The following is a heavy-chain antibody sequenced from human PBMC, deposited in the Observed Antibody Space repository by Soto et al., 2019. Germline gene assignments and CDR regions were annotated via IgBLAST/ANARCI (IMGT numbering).Heavy chain of an antibody. V-gene: IGHV4-4*07. J-gene: IGHJ5*02. CDR1: GASISGFH. CDR2: IYATGTT. Sequence: PSETLSLTCTVSGASISGFHWSWIRKSAGKGLEWIGRIYATGTTDYNPSLKSRVMMSVDTSKKQFSLKSRSVTAADTAVYYCVRDGTKTLRDWFDPWGHGISVTFSS. CDR3: VRDGTKTLRDWFDP. D-gene: IGHD1-1*01.